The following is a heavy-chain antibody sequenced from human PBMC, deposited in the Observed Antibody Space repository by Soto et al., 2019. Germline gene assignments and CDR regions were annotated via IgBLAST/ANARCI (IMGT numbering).Heavy chain of an antibody. J-gene: IGHJ3*01. Sequence: QVQLVQSGAEVKKPGASVRVSCKTSGYTFINYGITWVRQAPGQGLEWMGWIGAYNGDTSSSEKLQDRFTMTTDTSTNTVYMDLRSLTSDDTAVYYCARWSAIVGGAEALDVWGQGTMVIVSS. CDR1: GYTFINYG. V-gene: IGHV1-18*01. CDR3: ARWSAIVGGAEALDV. CDR2: IGAYNGDT. D-gene: IGHD1-26*01.